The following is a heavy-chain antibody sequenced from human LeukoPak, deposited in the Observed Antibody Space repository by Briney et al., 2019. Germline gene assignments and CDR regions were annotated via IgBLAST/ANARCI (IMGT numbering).Heavy chain of an antibody. Sequence: PSETLSLTRTVSAGSISSYYWSWIRQPAGKGLEWIGRIYTSGSTNYNPSLKSRVTMSVDTSKNQFSLKLSSVTAADTAVYYCAREGPTVTNAFDIWGQGTMVTVSS. D-gene: IGHD4-17*01. CDR3: AREGPTVTNAFDI. J-gene: IGHJ3*02. CDR2: IYTSGST. V-gene: IGHV4-4*07. CDR1: AGSISSYY.